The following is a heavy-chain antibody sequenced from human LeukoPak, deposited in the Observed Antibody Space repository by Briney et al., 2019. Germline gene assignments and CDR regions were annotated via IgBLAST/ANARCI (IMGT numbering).Heavy chain of an antibody. V-gene: IGHV3-9*01. CDR1: GFTFDDYA. CDR3: AKGGWRWLPGGMDV. D-gene: IGHD2-15*01. CDR2: ISWNSGSI. J-gene: IGHJ6*02. Sequence: GGSLRLSCAASGFTFDDYAMHWVRQAPGKGLEWVSDISWNSGSIGYADSVKGRFTISRDNAKNSLYLQMNSLRAEDTALYYCAKGGWRWLPGGMDVWGQGTTVTVSS.